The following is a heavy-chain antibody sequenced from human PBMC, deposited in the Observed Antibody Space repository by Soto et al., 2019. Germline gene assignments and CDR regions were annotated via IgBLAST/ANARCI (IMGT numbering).Heavy chain of an antibody. CDR2: IYYSGST. CDR1: GDSISSSSYY. J-gene: IGHJ5*01. CDR3: ARNAYSSAWFVY. V-gene: IGHV4-39*01. Sequence: QLQLQESGPGLVKPSETLSLTCTVSGDSISSSSYYWGWIRQPPGKGLEWIGTIYYSGSTYYNPSPNSRVTRSRHTSKNQFSRKLSSVTAADTAVYYCARNAYSSAWFVYWGQGTLVPVSS. D-gene: IGHD6-19*01.